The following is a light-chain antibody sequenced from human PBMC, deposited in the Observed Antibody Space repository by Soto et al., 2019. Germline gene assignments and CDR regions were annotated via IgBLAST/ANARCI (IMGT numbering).Light chain of an antibody. CDR1: QSISTN. V-gene: IGKV3-15*01. Sequence: IVMTQSPATLSVSPWERATLSCRASQSISTNLAWYQQKPGQAPRLLISGASTRATGIPARFSGSGSGTEFTLTISSLQSEDFAVYYCQQYNSWPPLTFGGGTKVDIK. CDR2: GAS. CDR3: QQYNSWPPLT. J-gene: IGKJ4*01.